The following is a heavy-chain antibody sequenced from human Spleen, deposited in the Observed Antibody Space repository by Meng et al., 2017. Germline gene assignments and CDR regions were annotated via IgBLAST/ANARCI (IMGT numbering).Heavy chain of an antibody. CDR3: AKDSRSSSGWSDY. CDR1: GFTFDDYA. J-gene: IGHJ4*02. V-gene: IGHV3-9*01. CDR2: ISWNSGSI. D-gene: IGHD6-19*01. Sequence: SLKISRAASGFTFDDYAMHWVRQAPGKGLEWVSGISWNSGSIGYVDSVRGRFTISRDNAKNSLYLQMNSLRTEDTAWYYCAKDSRSSSGWSDYWGQGTLVTVSS.